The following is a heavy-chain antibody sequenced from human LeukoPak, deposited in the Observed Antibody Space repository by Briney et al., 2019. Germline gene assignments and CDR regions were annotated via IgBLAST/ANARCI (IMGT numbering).Heavy chain of an antibody. Sequence: SETLSLTCTVSGGSMSPYHWGWIRQPPGKGLEWTGYIYYSGSTNYNPSLKSRVTISVDTSKNQFSLKLSSVTAADTAVYYCAGITIFGVVIRGMDVWGQGTTVTVSS. CDR2: IYYSGST. CDR1: GGSMSPYH. CDR3: AGITIFGVVIRGMDV. J-gene: IGHJ6*02. V-gene: IGHV4-59*08. D-gene: IGHD3-3*01.